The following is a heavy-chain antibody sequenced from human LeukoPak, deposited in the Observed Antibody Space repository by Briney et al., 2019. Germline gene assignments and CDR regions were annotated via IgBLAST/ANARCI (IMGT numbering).Heavy chain of an antibody. CDR3: ARAKGSGWTLNWYFDL. J-gene: IGHJ2*01. V-gene: IGHV3-11*01. D-gene: IGHD6-19*01. CDR1: GFTFSDYY. Sequence: GGSLRLSCAASGFTFSDYYMSWIRQAPGKGLEWVSYISSSGSTIYYADSVKGRFTISRDNAKNSLYLQMNSLRAEDTAVYYCARAKGSGWTLNWYFDLWGRGTLVTVSS. CDR2: ISSSGSTI.